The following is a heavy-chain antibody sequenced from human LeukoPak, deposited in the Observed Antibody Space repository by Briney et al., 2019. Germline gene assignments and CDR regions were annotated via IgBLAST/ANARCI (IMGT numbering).Heavy chain of an antibody. CDR1: GFTVSSNY. V-gene: IGHV3-66*01. Sequence: GGSLRLSCAASGFTVSSNYMSWVRQAPGKGLEWVSVIYSGGSTYYADSVKGRFTISRDNSKNTLYLQMNSLRAEDTAVYYCARPTSSSWLAFDYWGQGTLVTVSS. D-gene: IGHD6-13*01. CDR2: IYSGGST. J-gene: IGHJ4*02. CDR3: ARPTSSSWLAFDY.